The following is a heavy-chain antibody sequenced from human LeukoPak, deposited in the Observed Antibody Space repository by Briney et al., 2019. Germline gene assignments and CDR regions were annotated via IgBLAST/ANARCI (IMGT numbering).Heavy chain of an antibody. CDR2: IYYSGST. J-gene: IGHJ4*02. CDR3: ARIPAMVSPYFDY. Sequence: SETLSLTCTVSGGSISSYYWSWIRQPPGKGLEWIGYIYYSGSTNYNPSLKSRVTISVDKSKNQFSLKLSSVTAADTAVYYCARIPAMVSPYFDYWGQGTLVTVSS. D-gene: IGHD5-18*01. CDR1: GGSISSYY. V-gene: IGHV4-59*12.